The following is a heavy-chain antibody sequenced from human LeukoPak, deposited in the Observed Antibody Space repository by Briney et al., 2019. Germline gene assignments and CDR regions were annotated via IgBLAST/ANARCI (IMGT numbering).Heavy chain of an antibody. V-gene: IGHV3-7*03. Sequence: GGSLRLSCAASGFTFSNYWMSWVRQAPGKGLEWVANIKVDGSEKYYLDSVKGRFTISRDNVKNLMFLQMNSLRVEDTAVYYCARAGVYNNNRYWFDSWGQGTLVTVSS. D-gene: IGHD1-14*01. CDR1: GFTFSNYW. J-gene: IGHJ5*01. CDR2: IKVDGSEK. CDR3: ARAGVYNNNRYWFDS.